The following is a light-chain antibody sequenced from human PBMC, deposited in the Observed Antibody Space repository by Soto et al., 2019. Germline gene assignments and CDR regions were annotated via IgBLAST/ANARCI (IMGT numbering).Light chain of an antibody. V-gene: IGLV2-14*03. Sequence: QSALTQPASVSGSPGQSITISCVGTSGDIGDYNYVSWYQQHPGRAPKLVIYDVSNRPSGISHRFSGSKSGNTASLTISGLQAEDEAYYYCSSYTSSYTYVFGGGTKVTVL. CDR3: SSYTSSYTYV. CDR2: DVS. J-gene: IGLJ1*01. CDR1: SGDIGDYNY.